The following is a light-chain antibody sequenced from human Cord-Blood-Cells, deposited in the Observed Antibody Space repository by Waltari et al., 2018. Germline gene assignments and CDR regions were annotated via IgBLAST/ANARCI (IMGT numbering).Light chain of an antibody. J-gene: IGKJ4*01. Sequence: EIVLTQSLATLSLSPGERATLSCRASQSVSSYLAWYQQKPGQAPRLLIYDASNRATGIPARFSGSRSGTDFTLTISSLEPEDFAVYYCQQRSNWPPALTFGGGTKVEIK. CDR2: DAS. CDR1: QSVSSY. V-gene: IGKV3-11*01. CDR3: QQRSNWPPALT.